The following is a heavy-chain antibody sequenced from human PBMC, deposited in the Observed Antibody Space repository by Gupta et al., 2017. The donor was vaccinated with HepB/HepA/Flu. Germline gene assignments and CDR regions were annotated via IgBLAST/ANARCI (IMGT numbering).Heavy chain of an antibody. V-gene: IGHV1-24*01. CDR2: FDPEDGET. CDR3: ATMWALDYYDKEDVGGPHAFDI. CDR1: GYTLTELS. J-gene: IGHJ3*02. Sequence: QVQLVQSGAEVKKPGASVKVSCKVSGYTLTELSMPWVRQAPGKGLEWMGGFDPEDGETIYAQKFQGRVTMTEDTSTDTAYMELSSLRSEDTAVYYCATMWALDYYDKEDVGGPHAFDIWGQGTMVTVSS. D-gene: IGHD3-22*01.